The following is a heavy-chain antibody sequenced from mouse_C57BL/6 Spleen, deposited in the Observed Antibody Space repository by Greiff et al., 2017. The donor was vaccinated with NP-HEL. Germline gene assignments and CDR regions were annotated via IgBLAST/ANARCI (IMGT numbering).Heavy chain of an antibody. CDR2: ISSGSSTI. Sequence: EVKLMESGGGLVKPGGSLKLSCAASGFTFSDYGMHWVRQAPEKGLEWVAYISSGSSTIYYADTVKARFTLSRDNAKNTLFLQMTSLRSEDTAMYYCARNGGYYGSSTWFAYWGQGTLVTVSA. V-gene: IGHV5-17*01. D-gene: IGHD1-1*01. CDR3: ARNGGYYGSSTWFAY. J-gene: IGHJ3*01. CDR1: GFTFSDYG.